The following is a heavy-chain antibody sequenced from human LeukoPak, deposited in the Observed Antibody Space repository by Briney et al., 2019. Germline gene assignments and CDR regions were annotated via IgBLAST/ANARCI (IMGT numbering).Heavy chain of an antibody. CDR2: INTNTGNP. J-gene: IGHJ6*02. Sequence: ASVKVSCKASGYTFTSYAMNWARQAPGQGLEWMGWINTNTGNPTYAQGFTGRFVFSLDTSVSTAYLQISSLKAEDTAVYYCARAGRVTTYYYYYGMDVWGQGTTVTVSS. D-gene: IGHD1-1*01. CDR1: GYTFTSYA. CDR3: ARAGRVTTYYYYYGMDV. V-gene: IGHV7-4-1*02.